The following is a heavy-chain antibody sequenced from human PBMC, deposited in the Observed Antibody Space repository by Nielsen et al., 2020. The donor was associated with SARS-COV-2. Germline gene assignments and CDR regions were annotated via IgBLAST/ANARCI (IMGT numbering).Heavy chain of an antibody. D-gene: IGHD3-10*01. J-gene: IGHJ5*02. CDR3: ARDSVQGVIHWFDP. Sequence: GGSLRLSCTASGFTFSSYAMHWVRQAPGKGLEWVALIWYDGSNKYYANSVKGRSTISRDNSKNTLYLHMNSLRAEDTAVYYCARDSVQGVIHWFDPWGQGTLVTVSS. CDR2: IWYDGSNK. V-gene: IGHV3-33*08. CDR1: GFTFSSYA.